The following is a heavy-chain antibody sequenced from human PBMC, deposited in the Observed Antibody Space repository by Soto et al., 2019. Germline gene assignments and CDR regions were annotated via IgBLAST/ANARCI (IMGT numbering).Heavy chain of an antibody. D-gene: IGHD2-15*01. CDR3: SRDVVVGAKALNY. V-gene: IGHV3-7*01. CDR1: GFTFSNCW. Sequence: LRLSCAASGFTFSNCWITWVRHAPGKGLEWVANIKEDGSEKHYVDSVKGRFTISRDNAKNSLYLQMNSLRVEDTAVYFCSRDVVVGAKALNYWGQGALVTVSS. CDR2: IKEDGSEK. J-gene: IGHJ4*02.